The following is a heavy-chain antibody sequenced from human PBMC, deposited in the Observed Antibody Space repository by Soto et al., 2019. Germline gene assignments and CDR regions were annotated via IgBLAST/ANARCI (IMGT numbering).Heavy chain of an antibody. V-gene: IGHV4-34*01. CDR2: INHSGST. CDR3: ARGALLGRLAYYMDV. D-gene: IGHD7-27*01. J-gene: IGHJ6*03. CDR1: GGSFSGYY. Sequence: SETLSLTCAVYGGSFSGYYWSWIRQPPGKGLEWIGEINHSGSTNYNPSLKSRVTISVDTSKNQFSLKLSSVTAADTAVYYCARGALLGRLAYYMDVWSKGTTVTVSS.